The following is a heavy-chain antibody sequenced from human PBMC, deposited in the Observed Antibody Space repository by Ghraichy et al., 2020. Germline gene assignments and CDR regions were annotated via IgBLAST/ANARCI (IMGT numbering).Heavy chain of an antibody. CDR1: RGLISNYY. CDR2: IYNTGSA. Sequence: SQTLSLTGMLARGLISNYYWAWIRQPPEKGLQFIGHIYNTGSASYNPSLNGRVTISVDMSKNQFSLSLTSVTAADTAVYYWARLGRVAWYKVGAVDVWGQGAMVTVSS. V-gene: IGHV4-59*01. D-gene: IGHD1-26*01. J-gene: IGHJ3*01. CDR3: ARLGRVAWYKVGAVDV.